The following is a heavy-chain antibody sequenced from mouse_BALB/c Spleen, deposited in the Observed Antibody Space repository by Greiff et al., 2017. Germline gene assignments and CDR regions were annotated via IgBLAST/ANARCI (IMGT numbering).Heavy chain of an antibody. CDR1: GYTFTSYW. V-gene: IGHV1-59*01. CDR2: IDPSDSYT. J-gene: IGHJ4*01. CDR3: ARGEVSHAMDY. D-gene: IGHD6-2*01. Sequence: QVQLQQPGAELVKPGASVKMSCKASGYTFTSYWMHWVKQRPGQGLEWIGVIDPSDSYTSYNQKFKGKATLTVDTSSSTAYMQLSSLTSEDSAVYFCARGEVSHAMDYWGQGTSVTVSS.